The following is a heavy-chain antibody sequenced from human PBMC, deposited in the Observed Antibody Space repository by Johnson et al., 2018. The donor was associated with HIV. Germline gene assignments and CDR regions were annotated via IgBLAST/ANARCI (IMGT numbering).Heavy chain of an antibody. V-gene: IGHV3-53*01. CDR2: INSGGTT. J-gene: IGHJ3*02. CDR1: GYTVSSNY. CDR3: ARILVGGVVRRGNLLEACEI. Sequence: VQLVESGGGLIQPGGSLRVSCAASGYTVSSNYMSWVRQAPGKGLEWVSVINSGGTTYHADSVKGRFTISRDNSKNTLYLQMNSLRAEDTAVYYCARILVGGVVRRGNLLEACEICGQGTLVTFSS. D-gene: IGHD3-10*01.